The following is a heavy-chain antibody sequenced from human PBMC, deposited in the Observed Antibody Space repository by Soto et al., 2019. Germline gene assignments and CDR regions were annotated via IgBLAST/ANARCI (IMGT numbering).Heavy chain of an antibody. CDR1: GGSISSYY. D-gene: IGHD3-3*01. CDR2: IYYSGST. Sequence: SETLSLTCTVSGGSISSYYWSWIRQPPGKGLEWIGYIYYSGSTNYNPSLKSRVTISVDTSKNQFSLKLSSVTAADTAVYYCAREILGIWDWFDPWGQGTLVTVSS. V-gene: IGHV4-59*01. J-gene: IGHJ5*02. CDR3: AREILGIWDWFDP.